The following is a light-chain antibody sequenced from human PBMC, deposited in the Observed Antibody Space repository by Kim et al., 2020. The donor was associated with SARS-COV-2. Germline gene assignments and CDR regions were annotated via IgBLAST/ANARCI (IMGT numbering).Light chain of an antibody. CDR1: QGISTF. CDR3: QKYDSAVWT. J-gene: IGKJ1*01. CDR2: GAS. Sequence: DIQMTQSPSSLSASVGDSVILTCRASQGISTFLAWYQQKPGKAPKLLIYGASTLQSGVPSRFSGSGSGTDFALTISSLQAEDVATYYCQKYDSAVWTFGQGTKVDIK. V-gene: IGKV1-27*01.